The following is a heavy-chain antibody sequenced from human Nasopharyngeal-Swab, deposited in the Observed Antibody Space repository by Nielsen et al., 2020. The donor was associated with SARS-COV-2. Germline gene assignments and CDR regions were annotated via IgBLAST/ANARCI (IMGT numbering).Heavy chain of an antibody. CDR1: GYTFTSYY. V-gene: IGHV1-46*01. CDR2: INPSGGST. Sequence: ASVKVSCKASGYTFTSYYMHWVRPAPGQGLEWMGIINPSGGSTSYAQKFQGRVTMTRDTSTSTVYMELSSLRSEDTAVYYCARGPLADCGGDCSNPYYFDYWGQGTLVTVSS. D-gene: IGHD2-21*02. CDR3: ARGPLADCGGDCSNPYYFDY. J-gene: IGHJ4*02.